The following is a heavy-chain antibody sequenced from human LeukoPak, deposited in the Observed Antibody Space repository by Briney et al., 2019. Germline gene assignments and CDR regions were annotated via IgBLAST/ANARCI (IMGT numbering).Heavy chain of an antibody. CDR3: ARDAHSGSYVVAEYFQH. CDR2: ISYDGSNK. J-gene: IGHJ1*01. D-gene: IGHD1-26*01. V-gene: IGHV3-30-3*01. Sequence: GGSLRLSCAASGFTFSSYAMHWVRQAPGKGLEWVAVISYDGSNKYYADSVKGRFTISRDNSKNTLYLQMNSLRAEDTAVYYCARDAHSGSYVVAEYFQHWGQGTLVTVSS. CDR1: GFTFSSYA.